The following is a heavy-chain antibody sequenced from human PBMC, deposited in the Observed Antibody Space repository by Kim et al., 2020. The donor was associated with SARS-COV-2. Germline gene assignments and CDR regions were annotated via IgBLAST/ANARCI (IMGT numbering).Heavy chain of an antibody. CDR2: IYYSGST. CDR1: GGSISSYY. V-gene: IGHV4-59*13. Sequence: SETLSLTCTVSGGSISSYYWSWIRQPPGKGLEWIGYIYYSGSTNYNPSLKSRVTISVDTSKNQFSLKLSSVTAADTAVYYCATGRSGYAYWGQGTLVTVS. D-gene: IGHD3-3*01. CDR3: ATGRSGYAY. J-gene: IGHJ4*02.